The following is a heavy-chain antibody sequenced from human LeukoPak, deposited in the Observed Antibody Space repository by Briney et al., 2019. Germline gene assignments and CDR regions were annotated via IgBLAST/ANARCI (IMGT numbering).Heavy chain of an antibody. CDR2: ISSSSSTI. J-gene: IGHJ3*02. CDR3: AKVGDYGDYANAFDI. Sequence: GGSLRLSCAASGFTFSSYSMNWVRQAPGKGLEWVSYISSSSSTIYYADSVKGRFTISRDNAKNSLYLQMNSLRAEDTALYYCAKVGDYGDYANAFDIWGQGTMVTVSS. D-gene: IGHD4-17*01. CDR1: GFTFSSYS. V-gene: IGHV3-48*04.